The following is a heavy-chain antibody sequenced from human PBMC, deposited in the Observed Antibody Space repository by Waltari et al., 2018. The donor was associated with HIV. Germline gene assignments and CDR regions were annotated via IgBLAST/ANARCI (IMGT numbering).Heavy chain of an antibody. CDR3: ARETYSPGKKFDF. Sequence: GAEVKEPGASVTVSCQPSGYTFAYYIIHWVRQAPGQGLEWMGWIDCNTGDTTHAQKFQDRITMTMNPSLSTAYMELNRLTSDDTAVYYCARETYSPGKKFDFWGQGSLVTVSS. V-gene: IGHV1-2*02. D-gene: IGHD5-12*01. CDR2: IDCNTGDT. J-gene: IGHJ4*02. CDR1: GYTFAYYI.